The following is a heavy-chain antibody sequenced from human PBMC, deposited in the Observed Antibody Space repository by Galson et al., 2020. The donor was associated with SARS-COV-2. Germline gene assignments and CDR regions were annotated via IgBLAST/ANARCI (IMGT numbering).Heavy chain of an antibody. CDR1: GGSISSYY. Sequence: SETLSLTCTVSGGSISSYYWSWIRQPPGKGLEWIGYIYYSGSTNYNPSLKSRVTISVDTSKNQFSLKLSSVTAADTAVYYCARDLRGTYWGQGTLVTVSS. J-gene: IGHJ4*02. CDR3: ARDLRGTY. CDR2: IYYSGST. V-gene: IGHV4-59*01.